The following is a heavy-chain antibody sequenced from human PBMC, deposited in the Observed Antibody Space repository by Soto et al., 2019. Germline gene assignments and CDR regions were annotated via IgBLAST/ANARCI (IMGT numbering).Heavy chain of an antibody. V-gene: IGHV1-46*01. Sequence: ASVKVSCKASGYTFTSYYMHWVRQAPGQGLEWMGIINPSGGSTSYAQKFQGRVTMTRDTSTITVYMELSSLRSEDTAVYYCAREFRDQWELRTFVGMDVWGHGTTVTVSS. CDR1: GYTFTSYY. CDR3: AREFRDQWELRTFVGMDV. CDR2: INPSGGST. J-gene: IGHJ6*02. D-gene: IGHD1-26*01.